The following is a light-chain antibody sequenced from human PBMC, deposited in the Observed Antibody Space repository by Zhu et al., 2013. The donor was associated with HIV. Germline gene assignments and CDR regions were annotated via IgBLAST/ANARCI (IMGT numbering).Light chain of an antibody. Sequence: EVVLTQSPATLSVSPGERATLSCRASQSVSSSYLAWYQQKPGQAPRLLIYDASTRATGIPDRFSGSGSGTDFTLTISRLEPEDLAVYYCQQYGSSPTFGPGTKVDIK. V-gene: IGKV3-20*01. CDR2: DAS. CDR1: QSVSSSY. CDR3: QQYGSSPT. J-gene: IGKJ3*01.